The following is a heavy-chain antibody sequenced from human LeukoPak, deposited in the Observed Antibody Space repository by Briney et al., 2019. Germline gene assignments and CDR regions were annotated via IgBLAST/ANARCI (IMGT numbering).Heavy chain of an antibody. CDR1: GFTFSSYG. Sequence: GGSLRLSCAASGFTFSSYGMHWVRQAPGKGLEWVAFIRYDGSNKYYADSVKGRFTISRDNSKNTLYLQMNSLRAEDTAVYYCARVTGYCSGGSCYPNYYFDNWGQGTLVTVSS. D-gene: IGHD2-15*01. J-gene: IGHJ4*02. V-gene: IGHV3-30*02. CDR3: ARVTGYCSGGSCYPNYYFDN. CDR2: IRYDGSNK.